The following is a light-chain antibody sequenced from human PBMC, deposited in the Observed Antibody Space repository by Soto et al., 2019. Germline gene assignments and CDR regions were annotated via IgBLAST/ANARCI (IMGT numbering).Light chain of an antibody. CDR1: SSDVGGYNY. J-gene: IGLJ1*01. CDR2: EVT. CDR3: NSYAGIDNQGVYV. V-gene: IGLV2-8*01. Sequence: QSALTQPPSASGSPGQSVTISCTGTSSDVGGYNYVSWYQHHPGKAPKLIIYEVTRRPSGVPDRFSGSKSGNTASLTVSGLQAEDEADYYCNSYAGIDNQGVYVFGTGTRSPS.